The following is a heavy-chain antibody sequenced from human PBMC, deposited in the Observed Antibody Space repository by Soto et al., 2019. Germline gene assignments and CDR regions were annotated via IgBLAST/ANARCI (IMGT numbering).Heavy chain of an antibody. D-gene: IGHD6-25*01. CDR3: ARGPLTKRLPLGEYWFDH. CDR1: GGSFSGYY. Sequence: PSETLSLTCAVYGGSFSGYYWSWIRQPPGKGLEWIGEINHSGSTNYNPSLKSRVTISVDTSKNQFSLKLSSVTAADTAVYYCARGPLTKRLPLGEYWFDHWGQGTLVTVSS. V-gene: IGHV4-34*01. CDR2: INHSGST. J-gene: IGHJ5*02.